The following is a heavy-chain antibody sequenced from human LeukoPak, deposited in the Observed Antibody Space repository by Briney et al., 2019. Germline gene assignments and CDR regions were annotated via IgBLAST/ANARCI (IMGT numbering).Heavy chain of an antibody. V-gene: IGHV3-33*08. Sequence: GSLRLSCAASGFTFSSYGMHWVRQAPGKGLEWVAVIWYDGSNKYYADSVKGRFTISRDNSKNTLYLQMNSLRAEDTAVYYCAREHYGSGSFTYYFDYWGQGTLVTVSS. CDR1: GFTFSSYG. D-gene: IGHD3-10*01. CDR3: AREHYGSGSFTYYFDY. CDR2: IWYDGSNK. J-gene: IGHJ4*02.